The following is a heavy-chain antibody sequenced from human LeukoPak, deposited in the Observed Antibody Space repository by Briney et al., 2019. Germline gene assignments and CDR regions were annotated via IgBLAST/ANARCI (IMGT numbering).Heavy chain of an antibody. CDR2: IIPIFGTA. CDR3: ARGATTDYYGSGSYYNQLDY. CDR1: GGTFSSYA. D-gene: IGHD3-10*01. J-gene: IGHJ4*02. V-gene: IGHV1-69*06. Sequence: SSVKVSCKASGGTFSSYAISWVRQAPGQGLEWMGGIIPIFGTANYAQKFQGRVTITADKPTSTAYMELSSLRSEDTAVYYCARGATTDYYGSGSYYNQLDYWGQGTLVTVSS.